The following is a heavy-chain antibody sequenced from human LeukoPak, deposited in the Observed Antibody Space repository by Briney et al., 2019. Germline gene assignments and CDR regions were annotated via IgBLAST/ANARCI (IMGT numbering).Heavy chain of an antibody. D-gene: IGHD3-9*01. CDR3: ARSSRYDIWTGYPY. CDR2: INANSGGT. Sequence: ASVKVSCKASGYXFTGYYIHWVRQAPGQGLEWMGWINANSGGTNYAQKFQGRVTMTRDTSICTAYMELSRLRSDDTAVYYCARSSRYDIWTGYPYWGQGTLVTVSP. CDR1: GYXFTGYY. V-gene: IGHV1-2*02. J-gene: IGHJ4*02.